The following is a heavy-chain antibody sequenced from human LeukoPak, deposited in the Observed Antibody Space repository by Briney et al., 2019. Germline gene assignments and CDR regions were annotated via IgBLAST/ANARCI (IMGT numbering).Heavy chain of an antibody. D-gene: IGHD2-2*01. CDR2: INHSGST. V-gene: IGHV4-34*01. CDR3: ARVVPAATFDY. CDR1: GGSFSGCY. J-gene: IGHJ4*02. Sequence: KPSETLSLTCAVYGGSFSGCYWSWIRQPPGKGLEWIGEINHSGSTNYNPSLKSRVTISVDTSKNQFSLKLSSVTAADTAVYYCARVVPAATFDYWGQGTLVTVSS.